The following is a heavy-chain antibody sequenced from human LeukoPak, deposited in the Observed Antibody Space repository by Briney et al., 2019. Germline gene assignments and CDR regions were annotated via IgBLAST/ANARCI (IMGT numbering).Heavy chain of an antibody. CDR3: ARVLTYDYVWGSRSDY. CDR1: GFTFSSYA. CDR2: ISCSGGST. V-gene: IGHV3-23*01. D-gene: IGHD3-16*01. J-gene: IGHJ4*02. Sequence: PGGSLRLSCAASGFTFSSYAINWVRQAPGKGLEWVSVISCSGGSTYYAGSVKGRFTISRDNAKNSLYLQMNSLRDEDTAVYYCARVLTYDYVWGSRSDYWGQGTLVTV.